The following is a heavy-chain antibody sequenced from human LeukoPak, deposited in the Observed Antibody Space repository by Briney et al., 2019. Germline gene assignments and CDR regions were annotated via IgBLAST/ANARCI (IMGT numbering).Heavy chain of an antibody. CDR1: GFTFGVYA. D-gene: IGHD4-17*01. CDR3: TRDRYGDYVAY. V-gene: IGHV3-49*04. Sequence: GESLRLSCTTSGFTFGVYALSRVRHAPGKGPECLGLIRGEAYDGTTEYAASVKGRFTISRDDSKRIAYLQLNSLKVEDTAVYFCTRDRYGDYVAYWGKGTLVTVSS. CDR2: IRGEAYDGTT. J-gene: IGHJ4*02.